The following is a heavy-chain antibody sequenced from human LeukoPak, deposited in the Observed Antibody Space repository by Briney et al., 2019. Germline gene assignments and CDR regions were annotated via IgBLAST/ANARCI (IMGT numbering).Heavy chain of an antibody. CDR1: GGSISSYY. V-gene: IGHV3-23*01. CDR3: ATNAGQWLVPYDY. CDR2: ISGSGGST. D-gene: IGHD6-19*01. J-gene: IGHJ4*02. Sequence: PSETLSLTCTVSGGSISSYYWNWVRQAPGKGLEWASAISGSGGSTYYADSVKGRFTISRDNSKNTLYLQMNNLRAEDTAVYYCATNAGQWLVPYDYWGQGTLVTVSS.